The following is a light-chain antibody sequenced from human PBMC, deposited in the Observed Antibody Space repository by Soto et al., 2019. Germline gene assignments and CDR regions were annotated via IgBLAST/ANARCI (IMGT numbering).Light chain of an antibody. J-gene: IGKJ2*01. Sequence: EIVLTQSPGTLSLSPGERATLSCRASQNISSSYLAWYQQKPGQAPRLLIHAASSRATGIPDRFSGSGSGTDFTLTISRPEPEDFAVYYCQQYGGSALYTFGQGTKLEIK. CDR2: AAS. CDR1: QNISSSY. CDR3: QQYGGSALYT. V-gene: IGKV3-20*01.